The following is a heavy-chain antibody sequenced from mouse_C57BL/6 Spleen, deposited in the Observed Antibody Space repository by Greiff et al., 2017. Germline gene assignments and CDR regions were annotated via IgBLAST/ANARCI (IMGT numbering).Heavy chain of an antibody. CDR3: ARGGGRGGYFGY. Sequence: VQLQQPGAELVKPGASVKLSCKASGYTFTSYWMQWVKQRPGQGLEWIGEIDPSDSYTNYNHKFKGKATLTVDTSSSTAYMQLSSLTSEDSAVYCCARGGGRGGYFGYWGQGTTLTVSS. V-gene: IGHV1-50*01. CDR2: IDPSDSYT. D-gene: IGHD3-3*01. CDR1: GYTFTSYW. J-gene: IGHJ2*01.